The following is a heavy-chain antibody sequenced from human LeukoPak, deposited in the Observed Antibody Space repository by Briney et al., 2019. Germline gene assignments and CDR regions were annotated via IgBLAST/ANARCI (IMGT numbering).Heavy chain of an antibody. J-gene: IGHJ6*02. CDR1: GFTFSSYA. V-gene: IGHV3-72*01. CDR2: ITKKGNNYAT. CDR3: ADLGWSYGLDV. Sequence: GGSLRLSCAASGFTFSSYAMHWVRQAPGQGLEWVGRITKKGNNYATQYDASVKGRFSISRDDSNNSLYLQMNFLKHEDTAVYYCADLGWSYGLDVWGQGTTVTVSS. D-gene: IGHD3-3*01.